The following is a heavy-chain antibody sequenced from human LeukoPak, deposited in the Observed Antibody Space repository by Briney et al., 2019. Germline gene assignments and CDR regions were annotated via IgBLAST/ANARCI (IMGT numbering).Heavy chain of an antibody. CDR2: IYSSGRI. V-gene: IGHV4-61*02. D-gene: IGHD3-10*01. CDR3: ARRPLGGSGSYYRFDY. J-gene: IGHJ4*02. CDR1: GDSISSGSYY. Sequence: SETLSLTCTVSGDSISSGSYYWSWIRQPAGKGLEWIGRIYSSGRINYNLSLKSRVTISVDTSKNQFSLKLSSVTAADTAVYYCARRPLGGSGSYYRFDYWGQGTLVTVSS.